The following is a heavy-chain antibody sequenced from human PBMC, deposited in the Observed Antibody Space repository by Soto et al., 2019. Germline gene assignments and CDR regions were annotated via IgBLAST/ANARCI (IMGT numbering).Heavy chain of an antibody. J-gene: IGHJ4*02. CDR1: VESISIYY. V-gene: IGHV4-59*03. Sequence: SETLSLTCTVSVESISIYYWSWIRQPPGKGLEWIGYMYYSGSTNYNPSLKSRVTISVDTSKNQFSLKLSSVTAADTATYYCAHLNTRGYYFDYWGQGALVTVSS. CDR2: MYYSGST. CDR3: AHLNTRGYYFDY.